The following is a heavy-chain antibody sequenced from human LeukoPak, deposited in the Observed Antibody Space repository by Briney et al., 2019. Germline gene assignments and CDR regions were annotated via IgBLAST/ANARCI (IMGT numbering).Heavy chain of an antibody. CDR2: ISLRART. CDR1: GDSITTTNF. V-gene: IGHV4-4*02. D-gene: IGHD1-26*01. Sequence: SVTLSLTCGVSGDSITTTNFWSWLRHPPGGGLEWIGEISLRARTQYNPSLKSRVNISIDESKNPLYLSLASVTAADTAVYYCSRESGPYCPFGHWGQGTLVAVTS. J-gene: IGHJ5*02. CDR3: SRESGPYCPFGH.